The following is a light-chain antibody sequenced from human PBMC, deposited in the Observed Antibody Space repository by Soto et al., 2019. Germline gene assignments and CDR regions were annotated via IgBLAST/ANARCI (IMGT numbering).Light chain of an antibody. Sequence: DIPKTQSPSTPSASVGDRDTNTFLASQSISSWLAWYQQKPGKAPKLLIYKASSLESGVPSRFSGSGSGTEFTLTISSLQPDDFATYYCQQYNSYSITFGQGTRLEIK. V-gene: IGKV1-5*03. CDR1: QSISSW. J-gene: IGKJ5*01. CDR3: QQYNSYSIT. CDR2: KAS.